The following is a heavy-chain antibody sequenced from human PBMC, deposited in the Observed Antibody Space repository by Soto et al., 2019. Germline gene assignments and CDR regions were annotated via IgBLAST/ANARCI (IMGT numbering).Heavy chain of an antibody. CDR2: ISSSSSYI. V-gene: IGHV3-21*01. J-gene: IGHJ6*02. CDR3: ARGSLEKPYYYDGMDV. Sequence: GGSLRLSCAASGFTFSSYSMNWVRQAPGKGLEWVSSISSSSSYIYYADSVKGRFTISRDNSKNSLYLQMNSLRAEDTAVYYCARGSLEKPYYYDGMDVWGQGATVTVSS. CDR1: GFTFSSYS.